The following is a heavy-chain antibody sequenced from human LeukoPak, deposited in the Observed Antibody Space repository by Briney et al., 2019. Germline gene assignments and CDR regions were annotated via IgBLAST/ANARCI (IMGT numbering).Heavy chain of an antibody. CDR1: GFTFRSYW. CDR3: ATYSSLNRREFQF. CDR2: INSDGFST. J-gene: IGHJ1*01. V-gene: IGHV3-74*01. Sequence: PGGSLRLSCAASGFTFRSYWMHWVRQAPGKGLVWVSRINSDGFSTSYADSVKGRFTISRDNAKNTLYLQMNSLRAEDTAVYYCATYSSLNRREFQFWGQGTLLTVSS. D-gene: IGHD3-22*01.